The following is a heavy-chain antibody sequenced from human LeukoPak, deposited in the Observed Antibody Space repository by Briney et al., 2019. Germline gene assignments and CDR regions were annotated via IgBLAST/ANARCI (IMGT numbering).Heavy chain of an antibody. CDR1: GYTFTSYG. CDR2: ISACSGNT. J-gene: IGHJ5*02. V-gene: IGHV1-18*01. CDR3: ARGAAARENWFDP. D-gene: IGHD6-13*01. Sequence: ASVTVSCKASGYTFTSYGFSWMRQAPGQGLEWMGWISACSGNTNYAQKLPGRVTMTTDTSTSTAYMELRSLRADDTAVYYCARGAAARENWFDPWGQGTLVTVSS.